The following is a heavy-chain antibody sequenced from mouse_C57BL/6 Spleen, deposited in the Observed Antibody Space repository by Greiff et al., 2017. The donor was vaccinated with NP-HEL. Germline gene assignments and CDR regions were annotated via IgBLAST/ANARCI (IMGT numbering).Heavy chain of an antibody. CDR3: ARRGAAQGYFDY. J-gene: IGHJ2*01. CDR2: IYPGDGDT. V-gene: IGHV1-80*01. D-gene: IGHD3-2*02. CDR1: GYAFSSYW. Sequence: QVQLQQSGAELVKPGASVKISCKASGYAFSSYWMNWVKQRPGKGLEWIGQIYPGDGDTNYNGKFKGKATLTADKSSSTAYMQLSSLTSEDSAVYFCARRGAAQGYFDYWGQGTTLTVSS.